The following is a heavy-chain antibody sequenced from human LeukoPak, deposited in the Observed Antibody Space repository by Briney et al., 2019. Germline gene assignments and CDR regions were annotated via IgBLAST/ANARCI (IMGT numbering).Heavy chain of an antibody. V-gene: IGHV4-59*01. CDR3: ARTTEAHSWRTRYYDYYMDV. J-gene: IGHJ6*03. CDR1: GGSISSYY. D-gene: IGHD6-13*01. CDR2: IYYSGIT. Sequence: PSETLSLTCTVSGGSISSYYWSWIRQPPGKGLEWIGYIYYSGITKYNPSLKSRATISVDTSKNQFSLKLSSVTAADTAVYYCARTTEAHSWRTRYYDYYMDVWVKGTTVTVSS.